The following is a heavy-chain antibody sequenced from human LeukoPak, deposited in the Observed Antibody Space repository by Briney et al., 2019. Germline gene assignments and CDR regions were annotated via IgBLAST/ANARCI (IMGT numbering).Heavy chain of an antibody. CDR1: GFTFSSYS. Sequence: GGSLRLSCAASGFTFSSYSMNWVRQAPGKGLEWVASINSCSSYIYYAHSVKGPFTIPRDTAKTKLFLQMNSLRAEDTAVYFCARDYRSSRYFDYWGQGTLVTVSS. V-gene: IGHV3-21*01. CDR2: INSCSSYI. CDR3: ARDYRSSRYFDY. D-gene: IGHD6-13*01. J-gene: IGHJ4*02.